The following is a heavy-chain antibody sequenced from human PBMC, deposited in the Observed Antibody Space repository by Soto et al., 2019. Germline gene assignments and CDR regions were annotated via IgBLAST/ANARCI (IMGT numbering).Heavy chain of an antibody. CDR1: GFPFSNAW. Sequence: GGSLRLSCAASGFPFSNAWMSWVRQSPGKGLEWVGRIKSKTDGGTTDYAAPVKGRFTISRDDSKNTLYLQMKSLKTEDKAVYYCTTLRSPPIFGVDDYWGKGILVTVSS. CDR3: TTLRSPPIFGVDDY. CDR2: IKSKTDGGTT. J-gene: IGHJ4*02. V-gene: IGHV3-15*01. D-gene: IGHD3-3*01.